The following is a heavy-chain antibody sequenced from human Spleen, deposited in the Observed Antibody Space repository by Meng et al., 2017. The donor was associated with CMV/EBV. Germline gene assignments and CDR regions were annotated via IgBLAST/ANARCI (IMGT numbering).Heavy chain of an antibody. CDR3: AKGRYSSSLYFDT. J-gene: IGHJ4*02. Sequence: CAASGFTFSAYAMTWVRQAPGKGLEWVSVIYSSGSLIYYGDSVKGRFTISRDNSKNTLSLQMNSLRAEDTAVYYCAKGRYSSSLYFDTWGQGTLVTVSS. CDR2: IYSSGSLI. D-gene: IGHD6-6*01. CDR1: GFTFSAYA. V-gene: IGHV3-23*03.